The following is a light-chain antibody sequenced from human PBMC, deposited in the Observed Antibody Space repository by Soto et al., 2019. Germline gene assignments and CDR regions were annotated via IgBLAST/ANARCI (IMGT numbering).Light chain of an antibody. J-gene: IGKJ3*01. Sequence: DIQMTQSPPSLPVSVEDRVTITCRASQGIRNFVAGYQQKPGKAPKLLIYAASTLHSGVPSRFSGSGSGTDFTLTINSLQPEDVATYSCQKYSSVPVFGPGTKVEIK. CDR2: AAS. V-gene: IGKV1-27*01. CDR1: QGIRNF. CDR3: QKYSSVPV.